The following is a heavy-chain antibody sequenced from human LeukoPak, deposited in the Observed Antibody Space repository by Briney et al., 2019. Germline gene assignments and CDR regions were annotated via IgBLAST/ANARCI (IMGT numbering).Heavy chain of an antibody. CDR3: ARGRGYCSSISCLPEGY. J-gene: IGHJ4*02. CDR2: ISAYNGNT. CDR1: GYPFTSYG. Sequence: SVKVSCKASGYPFTSYGISWVRPAPGQGLEWMGWISAYNGNTNYAQKLQGRVTMTTDTSTSTAYMELRSLRSDDTAVYYCARGRGYCSSISCLPEGYWGQGTLVTVSS. V-gene: IGHV1-18*04. D-gene: IGHD2-2*01.